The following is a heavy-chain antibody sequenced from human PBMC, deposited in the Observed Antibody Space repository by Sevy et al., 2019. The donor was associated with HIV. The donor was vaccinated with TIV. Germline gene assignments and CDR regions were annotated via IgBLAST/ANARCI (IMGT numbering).Heavy chain of an antibody. V-gene: IGHV3-7*01. CDR2: IKQDGSEK. Sequence: GGSLRLSCAASGFTFSSYWMNWVRQAPGKGLEWVANIKQDGSEKYYVDSVKGRFTISRDNAKNSLYLQMNSLRAEDTAVYYCEGGYYYDSSGYLRYWGQGTLVTVSS. CDR3: EGGYYYDSSGYLRY. CDR1: GFTFSSYW. J-gene: IGHJ4*02. D-gene: IGHD3-22*01.